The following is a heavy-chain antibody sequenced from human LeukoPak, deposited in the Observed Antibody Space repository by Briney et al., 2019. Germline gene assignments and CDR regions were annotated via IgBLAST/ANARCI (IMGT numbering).Heavy chain of an antibody. CDR2: IYPSGST. D-gene: IGHD4-11*01. Sequence: KPSETLSLTCAVSGYSISSGYYWGWIRQPAGKGLEWIGRIYPSGSTNYNPSLKSRVTMSVDTSKNQFSLKLSSVTAADTAVYYCARDLGNYVVRWFDPWGQGTLVTVSS. J-gene: IGHJ5*02. CDR3: ARDLGNYVVRWFDP. V-gene: IGHV4-38-2*02. CDR1: GYSISSGYY.